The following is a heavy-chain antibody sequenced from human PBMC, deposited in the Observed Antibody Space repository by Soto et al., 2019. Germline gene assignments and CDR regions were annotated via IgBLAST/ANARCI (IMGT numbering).Heavy chain of an antibody. V-gene: IGHV3-23*01. J-gene: IGHJ6*03. CDR1: GFTFSSYV. D-gene: IGHD3-10*01. CDR2: ISGSGGST. CDR3: AKDRGYYGSGSSDYMDV. Sequence: GGSLRLSCAASGFTFSSYVMSWVRQAPGKGLEWVSTISGSGGSTNYADSVKGRFTISRENSKNTLYLQMNSLRAEDTAIYYCAKDRGYYGSGSSDYMDVWGKGTTVTVSS.